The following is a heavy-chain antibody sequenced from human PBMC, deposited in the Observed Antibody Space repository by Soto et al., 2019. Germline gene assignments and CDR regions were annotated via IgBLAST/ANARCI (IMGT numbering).Heavy chain of an antibody. CDR1: GFTFSSYS. D-gene: IGHD5-12*01. CDR2: ISSSSSYI. J-gene: IGHJ6*02. V-gene: IGHV3-21*01. CDR3: ARARDGYNYYYYGMDV. Sequence: PGGSLRLSCAASGFTFSSYSMNWVRQAPGKGLEWVSSISSSSSYIYYADSVKGRFTISRDNAKNSLYLQMNSLRAEDTAVYYCARARDGYNYYYYGMDVWGQGTTVNVSS.